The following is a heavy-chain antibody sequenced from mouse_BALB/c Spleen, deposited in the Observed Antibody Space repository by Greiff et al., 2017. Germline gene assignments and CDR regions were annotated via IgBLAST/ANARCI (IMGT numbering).Heavy chain of an antibody. D-gene: IGHD1-1*02. CDR3: ARLYYDYDAMDY. J-gene: IGHJ4*01. CDR2: ISSGSSTI. Sequence: EVKLVESGGGLVPPGGSRKLSCAASGFTFSSFGMHWVRQAPEKGLEWVAYISSGSSTIYYADTVKGRFTISRDNPKNTLFLQMTSLRSEDTAMYYCARLYYDYDAMDYWGQGTSVTGSS. CDR1: GFTFSSFG. V-gene: IGHV5-17*02.